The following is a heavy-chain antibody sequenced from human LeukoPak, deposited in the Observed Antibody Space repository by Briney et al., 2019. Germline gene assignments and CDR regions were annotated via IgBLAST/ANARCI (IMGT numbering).Heavy chain of an antibody. CDR1: GFIFKNYA. Sequence: GRSLRLSCAASGFIFKNYAMHWVRQAPGKGLEWVAVISYDGNNKYYADSVKGRFTISRDNSKNMLHLQVNSLRVEDTAVYYCAREDWGKHHFDYWGQGTLVTVSS. CDR3: AREDWGKHHFDY. V-gene: IGHV3-30-3*01. CDR2: ISYDGNNK. D-gene: IGHD3-16*01. J-gene: IGHJ4*02.